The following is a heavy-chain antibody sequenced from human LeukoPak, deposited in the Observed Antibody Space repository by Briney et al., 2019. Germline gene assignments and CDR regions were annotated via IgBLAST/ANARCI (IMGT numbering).Heavy chain of an antibody. CDR3: ARIVPAAKRNWFDP. J-gene: IGHJ5*02. CDR2: ISAYSGNT. V-gene: IGHV1-18*01. Sequence: ASVKVSCKASGYTFTSYGISWVRQAPGQGLEWMGWISAYSGNTNYAQKLQGRVTMTTDTSTSTAYMELRSLRSDDTAVYYCARIVPAAKRNWFDPWGQGTLVTVSS. D-gene: IGHD2-2*01. CDR1: GYTFTSYG.